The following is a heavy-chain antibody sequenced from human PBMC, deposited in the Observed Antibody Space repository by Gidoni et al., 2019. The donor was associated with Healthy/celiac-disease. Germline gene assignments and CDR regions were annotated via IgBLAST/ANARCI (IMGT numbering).Heavy chain of an antibody. D-gene: IGHD6-6*01. Sequence: EVQLVESGGGLVKPGGSLRLSCAASGFTFSNAWLNWVRQAPGKGREWVGRIKSKTDGGTTDYAAPVKGRFTISRDDSKNTLYLQMNSLKTEDTAVYYCTTVNPYSSSRYYYYGMDVWGQGTTVTVSS. CDR1: GFTFSNAW. J-gene: IGHJ6*02. V-gene: IGHV3-15*07. CDR3: TTVNPYSSSRYYYYGMDV. CDR2: IKSKTDGGTT.